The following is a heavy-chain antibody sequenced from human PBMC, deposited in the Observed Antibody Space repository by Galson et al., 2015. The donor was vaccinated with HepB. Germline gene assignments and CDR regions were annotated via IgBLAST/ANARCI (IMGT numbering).Heavy chain of an antibody. Sequence: SVKVSCKASGYTFTGYYMHWVRQAPGQGLEWMGWINPNSGGTNYAQKFQGRVTMTRDTSISTAYMELSRLRSDDTAVYHCARGIPEAWGVVVPEGPWGQGTLVTVSS. CDR1: GYTFTGYY. D-gene: IGHD2-2*01. J-gene: IGHJ5*02. V-gene: IGHV1-2*02. CDR3: ARGIPEAWGVVVPEGP. CDR2: INPNSGGT.